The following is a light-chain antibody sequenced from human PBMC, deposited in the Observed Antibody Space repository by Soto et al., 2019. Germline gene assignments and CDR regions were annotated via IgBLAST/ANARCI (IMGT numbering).Light chain of an antibody. CDR1: QSVSFNS. V-gene: IGKV3-20*01. CDR2: GAA. J-gene: IGKJ1*01. Sequence: EIVLTQSPGTLSLSPGEGAALSCRASQSVSFNSLAWYQQIPGQTPRLLIFGAATRATGVPDRFSGSGSGTHFTLTISRLQPEDFAVYYCHQYGSSPRTFGQGTSV. CDR3: HQYGSSPRT.